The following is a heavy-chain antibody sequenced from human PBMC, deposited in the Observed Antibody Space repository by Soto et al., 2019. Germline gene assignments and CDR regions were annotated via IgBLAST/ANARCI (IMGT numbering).Heavy chain of an antibody. CDR3: ARDDRSGCFDP. Sequence: QVQLVQSGAEVNKPGSSLRVSCKAYGGTFRSHDISWVRQAPGQGLEWIGGILPIFGAAKYVQKFKGRVTITADESTITAYRDLSSLRFEDAAVYYCARDDRSGCFDPWGQGTLGTVSS. J-gene: IGHJ5*02. V-gene: IGHV1-69*01. CDR1: GGTFRSHD. D-gene: IGHD3-10*01. CDR2: ILPIFGAA.